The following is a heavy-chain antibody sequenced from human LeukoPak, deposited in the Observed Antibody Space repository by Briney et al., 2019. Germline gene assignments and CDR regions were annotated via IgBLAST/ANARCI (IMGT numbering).Heavy chain of an antibody. CDR2: ISGSGGST. CDR1: GFTFSSYA. D-gene: IGHD2-2*01. Sequence: GRSLRLSCAASGFTFSSYAMSWVRQAPGKGLEWVSAISGSGGSTYYADSVKGRFTISRDNSKNTLYLQMNSLRAEDTAVYYCAKGSCSSTSCHPAFDIWGQGTMVTVSS. J-gene: IGHJ3*02. CDR3: AKGSCSSTSCHPAFDI. V-gene: IGHV3-23*01.